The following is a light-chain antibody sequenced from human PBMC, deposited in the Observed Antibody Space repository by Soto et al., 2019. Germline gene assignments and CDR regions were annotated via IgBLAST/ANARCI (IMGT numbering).Light chain of an antibody. Sequence: QSALTQPASVSGSPGQSITISCTGTSSDVGSYTLVSWYQQHPGKAPALLIYEASKRASGVSNRFSGSKSGNTASLTISGLQAKDEADYYCCSYVGSSNYVFGTGTKVTVL. V-gene: IGLV2-23*01. CDR1: SSDVGSYTL. J-gene: IGLJ1*01. CDR3: CSYVGSSNYV. CDR2: EAS.